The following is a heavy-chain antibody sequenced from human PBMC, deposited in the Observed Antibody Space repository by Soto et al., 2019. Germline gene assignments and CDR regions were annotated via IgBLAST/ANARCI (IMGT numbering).Heavy chain of an antibody. CDR3: ARDRSCLQFRALDY. V-gene: IGHV1-69*12. D-gene: IGHD1-26*01. CDR1: VGTFSSYA. Sequence: QVQLVQSGAEVKKPGSSVKVSCQASVGTFSSYAISWVRQAPGQGVEWMGGISPIFGTANYAQKFQGRVKINADESKSTAYIEVSRLRSEDTAVYYCARDRSCLQFRALDYWGQGALVTVSS. CDR2: ISPIFGTA. J-gene: IGHJ4*02.